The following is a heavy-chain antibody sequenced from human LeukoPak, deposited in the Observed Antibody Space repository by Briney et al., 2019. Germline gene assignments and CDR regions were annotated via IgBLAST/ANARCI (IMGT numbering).Heavy chain of an antibody. V-gene: IGHV1-69*06. J-gene: IGHJ6*03. CDR2: IIPIFGTA. CDR3: ASGAGVAAFIRPDGLYYYYMDV. CDR1: GGTFSSYA. Sequence: ASVKVSCKASGGTFSSYAISWVRQAPGQGLEWMGGIIPIFGTANYAQKFQGRVTITADKSTSTAYMELSSLRSEDTAVYYCASGAGVAAFIRPDGLYYYYMDVWGKGTTVTVSS. D-gene: IGHD2-15*01.